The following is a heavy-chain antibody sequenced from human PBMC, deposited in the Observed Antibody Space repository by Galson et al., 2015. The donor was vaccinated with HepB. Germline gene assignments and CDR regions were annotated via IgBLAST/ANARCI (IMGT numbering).Heavy chain of an antibody. Sequence: QSGAAVKEPGESLKISCKGSGYSFTNYWNDWVRQMPGKGLEWMGIIYPGDSDSKYSPSFQGQVTISADKSINPAYLQWSSLKASDTAIYYCARRSSKAFDIWGQGTMVTVSS. V-gene: IGHV5-51*01. D-gene: IGHD2/OR15-2a*01. J-gene: IGHJ3*02. CDR2: IYPGDSDS. CDR3: ARRSSKAFDI. CDR1: GYSFTNYW.